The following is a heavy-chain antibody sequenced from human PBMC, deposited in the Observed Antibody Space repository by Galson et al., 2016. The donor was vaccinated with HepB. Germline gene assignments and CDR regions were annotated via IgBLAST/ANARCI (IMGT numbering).Heavy chain of an antibody. CDR3: ARPKSYFDSSGLAY. V-gene: IGHV3-30*04. J-gene: IGHJ4*02. CDR1: GFNLSTYA. Sequence: SLRLSCAASGFNLSTYALHWVRQTPGKGLEWVAVISYDGTYKYYEDSVRGRFTISRDNSKNTLYLQMNCLRTEDTAVYYCARPKSYFDSSGLAYWGQGTLVTVSS. D-gene: IGHD3-22*01. CDR2: ISYDGTYK.